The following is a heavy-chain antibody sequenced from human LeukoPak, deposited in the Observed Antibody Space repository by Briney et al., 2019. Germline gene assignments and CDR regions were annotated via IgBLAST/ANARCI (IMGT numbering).Heavy chain of an antibody. V-gene: IGHV3-53*01. J-gene: IGHJ4*02. CDR2: IYAGGNT. Sequence: GGSLRLTCAASGFTVSSNYMSWVRQAPGKGLEWVSIIYAGGNTYYADSVKGRFTISRDNSKNTVYLQVNTLRAEDTAVYYCAKAVSHADYYFDYWGQGTLVTVSS. CDR1: GFTVSSNY. CDR3: AKAVSHADYYFDY. D-gene: IGHD4-17*01.